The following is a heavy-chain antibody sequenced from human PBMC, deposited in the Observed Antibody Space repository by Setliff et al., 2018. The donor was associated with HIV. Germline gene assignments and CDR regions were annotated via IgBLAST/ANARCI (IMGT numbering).Heavy chain of an antibody. V-gene: IGHV4-59*11. CDR2: VYNPERI. D-gene: IGHD3-10*01. CDR1: GGSISSHY. Sequence: SETLSLTCSCSGGSISSHYWSWIRQTPGKGLEWIGTVYNPERISYNPSLRSRVTISVDTSQNQFSLKLRSVTAADTGVYYCARPGSSSYYYAMDVWGLGTTVTVSS. J-gene: IGHJ6*02. CDR3: ARPGSSSYYYAMDV.